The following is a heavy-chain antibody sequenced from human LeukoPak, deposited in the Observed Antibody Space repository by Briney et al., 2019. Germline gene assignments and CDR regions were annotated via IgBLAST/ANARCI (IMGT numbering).Heavy chain of an antibody. Sequence: SETLSLTCTVSGGSISSYYWSWIRQSAGKGLEWIGRIYSIGSTNYNPSLKSRVTMSLDTSKKQFSLKLSSVTAADTAVYYCARDRDPYDFWSGYYGGAFDIRGQGTMVTVSS. D-gene: IGHD3-3*01. J-gene: IGHJ3*02. CDR1: GGSISSYY. CDR2: IYSIGST. V-gene: IGHV4-4*07. CDR3: ARDRDPYDFWSGYYGGAFDI.